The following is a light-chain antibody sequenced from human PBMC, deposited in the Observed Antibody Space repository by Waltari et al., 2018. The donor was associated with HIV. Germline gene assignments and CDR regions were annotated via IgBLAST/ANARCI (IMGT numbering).Light chain of an antibody. Sequence: DIVFTQSPATLSLSPGERATLSCGASQSVTRNYLAWDQQKRGRAPRLLIYDAASRATGIPDRFSGSGSGTDFTRTITRLEPEDVAVYYCQQYATSPTFGQGTKVEIK. CDR2: DAA. CDR3: QQYATSPT. V-gene: IGKV3D-20*01. CDR1: QSVTRNY. J-gene: IGKJ1*01.